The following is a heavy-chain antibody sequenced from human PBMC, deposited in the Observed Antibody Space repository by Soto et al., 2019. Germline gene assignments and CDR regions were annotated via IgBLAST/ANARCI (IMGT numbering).Heavy chain of an antibody. CDR2: ISAHNGNT. Sequence: QVHLVQSGAEVKKPGASVKVSCKGSGYGFTTYGITWVRQAPGQGLEWMAWISAHNGNTNYAQKVQGRVTVTRDTSTSTAYMELRSLRSDDTAVYYCARGRYGDYWGDGALVTVSS. J-gene: IGHJ4*01. V-gene: IGHV1-18*01. CDR3: ARGRYGDY. CDR1: GYGFTTYG. D-gene: IGHD1-1*01.